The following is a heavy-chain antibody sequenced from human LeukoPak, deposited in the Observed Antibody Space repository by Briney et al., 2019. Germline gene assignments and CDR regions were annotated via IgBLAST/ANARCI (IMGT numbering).Heavy chain of an antibody. D-gene: IGHD6-13*01. CDR1: GFTFSSYW. J-gene: IGHJ3*02. V-gene: IGHV3-74*01. CDR2: IKSDGST. CDR3: ARLKAAAADAFDI. Sequence: GGSLRLSCAASGFTFSSYWMHWVRQTPGKGLVWVSRIKSDGSTIYADSVKGRFTISRDNAKNSLYLQMNSLRAEDTAVYYCARLKAAAADAFDICGQGTMVTVSS.